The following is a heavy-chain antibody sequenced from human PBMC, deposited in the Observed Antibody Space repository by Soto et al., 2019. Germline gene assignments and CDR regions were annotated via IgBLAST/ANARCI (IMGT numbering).Heavy chain of an antibody. D-gene: IGHD4-17*01. CDR2: ISSDGNNN. J-gene: IGHJ4*02. Sequence: QVQLVESGGGVVQPGRSLRLSCAASGFTFKFYGMHWVRQAPGKGLEWVAVISSDGNNNYYADSVKGRFTISRDNSKNTLSLQMNSLRAEDTAIYYCAKDRGGDGDYYFDYWGQGTLVTVSS. CDR1: GFTFKFYG. CDR3: AKDRGGDGDYYFDY. V-gene: IGHV3-30*18.